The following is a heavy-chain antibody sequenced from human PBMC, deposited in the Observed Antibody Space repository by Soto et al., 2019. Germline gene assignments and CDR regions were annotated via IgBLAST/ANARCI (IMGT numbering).Heavy chain of an antibody. D-gene: IGHD5-12*01. CDR3: ARIVDIVATINAFDI. CDR1: GFTFSSYS. J-gene: IGHJ3*02. CDR2: ISSSSSYI. V-gene: IGHV3-21*01. Sequence: PGGSLRLSCAASGFTFSSYSMNWVRQAPGKGLEWVSSISSSSSYIYYADSVKGRFTISRDNAKNSLYLQMNSLRAEDTAVYYCARIVDIVATINAFDIWGQGTMVTVSS.